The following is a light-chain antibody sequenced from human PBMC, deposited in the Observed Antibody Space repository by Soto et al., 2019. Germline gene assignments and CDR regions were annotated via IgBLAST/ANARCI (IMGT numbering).Light chain of an antibody. J-gene: IGKJ1*01. CDR1: ESVSSK. CDR2: DAS. Sequence: EIVMTQSPATLSVSPGERATLSCRASESVSSKLVWYQKKPGQAPRLLIHDASTRATGIPARFSGSGSGTEFTLTISSLRSEDFAVYFCQQYYNWPRTFGQGTKVDI. V-gene: IGKV3-15*01. CDR3: QQYYNWPRT.